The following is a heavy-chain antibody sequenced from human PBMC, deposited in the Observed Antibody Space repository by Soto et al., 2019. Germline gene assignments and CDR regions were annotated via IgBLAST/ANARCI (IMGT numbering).Heavy chain of an antibody. D-gene: IGHD3-3*01. CDR1: GFTFSNAW. J-gene: IGHJ6*03. CDR3: TTDPSATIFGVVTYYYYYMDV. V-gene: IGHV3-15*01. CDR2: IKSKTDGGTT. Sequence: GGSLRLSCAASGFTFSNAWMSWVRQAPGKGLEWVGRIKSKTDGGTTDYAAPVKGRFTISRDDSKNTLYLQMNSLKTEDTAVYYCTTDPSATIFGVVTYYYYYMDVWGKGTTVTVSS.